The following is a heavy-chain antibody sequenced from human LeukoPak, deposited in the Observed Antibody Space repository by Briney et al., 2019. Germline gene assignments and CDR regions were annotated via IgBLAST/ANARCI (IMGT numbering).Heavy chain of an antibody. V-gene: IGHV3-23*01. CDR2: ISGSGGST. J-gene: IGHJ4*02. CDR1: GFTFSSSA. D-gene: IGHD4-11*01. CDR3: AKGDYSNYFDY. Sequence: GGSLRLSCAASGFTFSSSAMSWVRQAPGKGLEWVSAISGSGGSTYYADSVKGRFTISRDNSKNTLYLQMNSLRAEDTAVCYCAKGDYSNYFDYWGQGTLVTVSS.